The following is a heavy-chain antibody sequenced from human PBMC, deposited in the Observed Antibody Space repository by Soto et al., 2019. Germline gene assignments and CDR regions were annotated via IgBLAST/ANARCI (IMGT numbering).Heavy chain of an antibody. CDR1: GFTFSNAW. V-gene: IGHV3-15*01. CDR3: RVSPTSSWLLIAY. D-gene: IGHD5-12*01. J-gene: IGHJ4*02. CDR2: IKSKTDGGTT. Sequence: EVQLVESGGGLVKPGGSLRLSCAASGFTFSNAWMSWVRQAPGEGLEWVGRIKSKTDGGTTDYAAPVKGRFTISRDDSKSTLYQQMNSLKTEDTAVYYCRVSPTSSWLLIAYWGQGTLVTVSS.